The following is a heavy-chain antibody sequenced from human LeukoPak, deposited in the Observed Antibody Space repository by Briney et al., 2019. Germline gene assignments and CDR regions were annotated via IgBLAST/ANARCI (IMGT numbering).Heavy chain of an antibody. CDR2: ISPNSGGT. J-gene: IGHJ4*02. Sequence: ASVKVSFKASGYTFTVYYMHWVRQAPGQGLEWMGWISPNSGGTNYAQNFQGRVTMTRDTSISTVYMELSRLRSDDTAVYYCAREGTTGTTTDLDYWGQGTLVTVSS. CDR1: GYTFTVYY. V-gene: IGHV1-2*02. D-gene: IGHD1-1*01. CDR3: AREGTTGTTTDLDY.